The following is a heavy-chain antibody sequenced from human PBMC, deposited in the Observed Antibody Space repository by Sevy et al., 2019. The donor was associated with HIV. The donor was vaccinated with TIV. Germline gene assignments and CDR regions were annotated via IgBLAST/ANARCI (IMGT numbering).Heavy chain of an antibody. CDR1: GFSFSSYW. CDR3: ARAHYYYDSSGYMGIDAFDV. V-gene: IGHV3-74*01. CDR2: SNSDEISR. D-gene: IGHD3-22*01. J-gene: IGHJ3*01. Sequence: GGSLRLSCAASGFSFSSYWMHWVRQAPGKGLERVSRSNSDEISRSYADSVMGRFTISRDNAKNTLYLQMENLRVEDTAIYYCARAHYYYDSSGYMGIDAFDVWGQGTTVTVSS.